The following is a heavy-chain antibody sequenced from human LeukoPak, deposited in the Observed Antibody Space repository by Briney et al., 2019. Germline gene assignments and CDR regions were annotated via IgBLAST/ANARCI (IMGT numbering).Heavy chain of an antibody. J-gene: IGHJ6*03. CDR2: INPNSGGT. V-gene: IGHV1-2*02. D-gene: IGHD6-19*01. CDR3: ARMPLSSGWYSSGWLVYDYYYYMDV. Sequence: ASVKVSCKASGYTFSSYYMHWVRQAPGQGLEWMGWINPNSGGTNYAQKFQGRVTMTRDTSISTAYMELSRLRSDDTAVYYCARMPLSSGWYSSGWLVYDYYYYMDVWGKGTTVTVSS. CDR1: GYTFSSYY.